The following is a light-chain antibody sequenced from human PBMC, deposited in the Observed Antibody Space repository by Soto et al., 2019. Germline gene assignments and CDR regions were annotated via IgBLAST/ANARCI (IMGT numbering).Light chain of an antibody. CDR1: QSVSSSY. V-gene: IGKV3-20*01. Sequence: EIVLTQSPGTLSLSPGERATLSCRASQSVSSSYLVWYQQKPGQAPRLLIYGASSRATGIPDRFSGSGSGTDFTLTISRLEPEDFAVYYCQQYDGSPSWTFGQGTKVDI. CDR2: GAS. CDR3: QQYDGSPSWT. J-gene: IGKJ1*01.